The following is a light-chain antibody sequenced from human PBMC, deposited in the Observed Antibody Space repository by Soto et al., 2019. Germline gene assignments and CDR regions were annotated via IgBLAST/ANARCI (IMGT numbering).Light chain of an antibody. CDR3: QQYNNWPPLT. CDR1: QSVSSN. CDR2: GAS. V-gene: IGKV3-15*01. Sequence: IVMTQSPATLSVSPGERATLSCRASQSVSSNLAWYQQKPGQAPRLLIYGASTRATGIPARFSGSGSGTEFTLTISSLQSEDFAVYYCQQYNNWPPLTFGAGT. J-gene: IGKJ4*01.